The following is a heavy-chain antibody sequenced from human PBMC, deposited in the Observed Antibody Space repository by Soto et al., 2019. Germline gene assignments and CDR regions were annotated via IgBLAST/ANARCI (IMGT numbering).Heavy chain of an antibody. J-gene: IGHJ6*02. CDR3: ATASTNYYYYYGMDA. CDR2: IDPRDSET. CDR1: GYSFSSHW. Sequence: GESLKISCKASGYSFSSHWIGWVRQMPGKGLEWMGIIDPRDSETRYSPSFQGQVTISVDKFINTAYLQWSSLKASDTAMYYCATASTNYYYYYGMDAWGQGTTVTVSS. V-gene: IGHV5-51*01.